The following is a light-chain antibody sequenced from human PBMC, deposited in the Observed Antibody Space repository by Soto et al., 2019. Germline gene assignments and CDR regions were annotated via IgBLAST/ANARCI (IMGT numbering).Light chain of an antibody. V-gene: IGLV2-11*01. CDR2: DVS. CDR3: CSLAGGNIFRV. J-gene: IGLJ2*01. CDR1: SSDVGGYDY. Sequence: QSALTQPRSVSGSPGQSVTISCTGTSSDVGGYDYVSWYQHHPGKAPKFIIFDVSSRPSGVPGRFSGSKSGNTAYLTISGLQAEDEADYYCCSLAGGNIFRVFGGGTKVTVL.